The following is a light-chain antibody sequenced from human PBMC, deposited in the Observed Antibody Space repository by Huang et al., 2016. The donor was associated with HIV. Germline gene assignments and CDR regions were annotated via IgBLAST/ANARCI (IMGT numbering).Light chain of an antibody. V-gene: IGKV1-33*01. Sequence: DIQMTQSPSSLSASVGDRVTITCQASQDISNYLNWYQQKPGKAPKLLIYDASNLETVVPSRFSGSGSGTDFTFTISSLQPEDIATYYCQQYDNLLALTFGGGTKVEIK. CDR2: DAS. CDR1: QDISNY. J-gene: IGKJ4*01. CDR3: QQYDNLLALT.